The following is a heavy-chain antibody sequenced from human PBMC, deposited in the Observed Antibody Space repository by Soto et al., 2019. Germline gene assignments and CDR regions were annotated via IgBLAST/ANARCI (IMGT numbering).Heavy chain of an antibody. CDR2: IKPDGSEK. CDR1: GFTFSSFW. CDR3: ARDTVITGTGPQPDY. Sequence: PGGSLRLSCAASGFTFSSFWMSWVRQAPGKGLEWVANIKPDGSEKYYVDSVKGRFTISRDNAKNSLSLQMNSLGAEDTAVYYCARDTVITGTGPQPDYRGQGTLVTVSS. D-gene: IGHD1-20*01. V-gene: IGHV3-7*01. J-gene: IGHJ4*02.